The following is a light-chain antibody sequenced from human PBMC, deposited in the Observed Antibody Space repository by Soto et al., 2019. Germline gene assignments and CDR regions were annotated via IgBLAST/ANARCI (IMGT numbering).Light chain of an antibody. CDR2: KAS. V-gene: IGKV1-5*03. CDR1: QSISSW. Sequence: DIQMTQSPSTLSASVGDRVTITCRASQSISSWLAWYQQKPGKAPKLLNYKASSLESGVPSRFSGSGSGTEFTLTISSLQPDDFATYYCQQYNSYPWTFGQGTKVDI. J-gene: IGKJ1*01. CDR3: QQYNSYPWT.